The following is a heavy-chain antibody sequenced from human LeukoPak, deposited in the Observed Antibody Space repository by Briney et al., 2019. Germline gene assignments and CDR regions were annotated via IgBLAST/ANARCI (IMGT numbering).Heavy chain of an antibody. J-gene: IGHJ4*02. CDR2: ISYDVSSE. D-gene: IGHD2/OR15-2a*01. CDR3: ARERSHFYFEY. CDR1: GFTFSIYA. V-gene: IGHV3-30-3*01. Sequence: GGSLRLSCAASGFTFSIYAMHWVRQAPGKGLEWVAVISYDVSSEYYADSVKGRFTISRDNSKNTLYVQMNSLRAEDTALYYCARERSHFYFEYWGQGTLVTVSS.